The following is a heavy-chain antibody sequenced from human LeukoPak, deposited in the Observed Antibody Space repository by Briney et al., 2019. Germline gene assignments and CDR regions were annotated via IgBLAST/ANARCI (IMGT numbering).Heavy chain of an antibody. D-gene: IGHD6-13*01. CDR1: GFTFDDYA. Sequence: PGGSLRLSCAASGFTFDDYAMHWVRQAPGKGLEWVSLISWDGGSTYYADSVKGRFTISRDNSKNSLYLQMNSLRPDDTAVYYCARDRAAAGSGTFDIWGQGTMVTVSS. V-gene: IGHV3-43D*03. CDR2: ISWDGGST. J-gene: IGHJ3*02. CDR3: ARDRAAAGSGTFDI.